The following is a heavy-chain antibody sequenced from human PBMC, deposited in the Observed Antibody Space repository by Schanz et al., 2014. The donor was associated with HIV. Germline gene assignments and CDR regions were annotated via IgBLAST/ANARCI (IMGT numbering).Heavy chain of an antibody. D-gene: IGHD3-22*01. J-gene: IGHJ4*02. CDR3: AANYYDTSGCDY. Sequence: QVQLQESGPGLVKPSQTLSLTCTVSGGSISRGSYYWSWIRQHPGKGLEWIGYTYYRGSTYYNPSLKSRLTISLDTSKNQFSLNLSSVTAADTAVYYCAANYYDTSGCDYWGQGTLVTVSS. V-gene: IGHV4-31*03. CDR2: TYYRGST. CDR1: GGSISRGSYY.